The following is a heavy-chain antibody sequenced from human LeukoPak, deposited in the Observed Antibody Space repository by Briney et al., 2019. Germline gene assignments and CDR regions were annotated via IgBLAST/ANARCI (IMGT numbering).Heavy chain of an antibody. V-gene: IGHV3-21*06. CDR2: ISSSSNYI. D-gene: IGHD2-2*01. CDR1: GFTCRMHS. Sequence: GRSLRLSCAASGFTCRMHSIDWVRHTPGKGREWVSWISSSSNYIFYGESVRGRFTISRYNANNALSLHLNSLSSGDTGVFYCARDPVVVVPAATPGPCSYYYYKGLHVWGQGTTVTVS. CDR3: ARDPVVVVPAATPGPCSYYYYKGLHV. J-gene: IGHJ6*02.